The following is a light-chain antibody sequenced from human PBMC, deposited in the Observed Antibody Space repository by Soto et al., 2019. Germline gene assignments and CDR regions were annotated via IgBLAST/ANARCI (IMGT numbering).Light chain of an antibody. J-gene: IGKJ2*01. CDR1: QSLVYSDGNTY. CDR2: KVS. V-gene: IGKV2-30*01. Sequence: DVVMTQSPLSLPVTLGQPASISCRSSQSLVYSDGNTYLSWFQQRPGQSPRRLIYKVSNRDSGVPDRLGGSGSGTDFTLKISGVEAEDVAVYYCMQGTHWPYTFGQGTKLEI. CDR3: MQGTHWPYT.